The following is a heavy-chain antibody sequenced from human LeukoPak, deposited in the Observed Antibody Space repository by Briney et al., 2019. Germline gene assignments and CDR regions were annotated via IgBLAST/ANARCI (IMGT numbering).Heavy chain of an antibody. CDR1: GFTFSSYA. V-gene: IGHV3-30*04. CDR3: ARDQGSGSYSLGELDY. CDR2: ISYDGSNK. D-gene: IGHD1-26*01. Sequence: PGGSLRLSCAASGFTFSSYAMHWVRQAPGKGLEWVAVISYDGSNKYYADSVKGRFTISRDNSKNTLYLQMNSLRAEDTAVYYCARDQGSGSYSLGELDYWGQGTLVTVSS. J-gene: IGHJ4*02.